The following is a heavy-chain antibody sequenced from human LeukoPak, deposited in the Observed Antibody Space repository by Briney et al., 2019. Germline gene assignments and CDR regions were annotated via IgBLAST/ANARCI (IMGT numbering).Heavy chain of an antibody. J-gene: IGHJ3*02. D-gene: IGHD6-13*01. CDR1: GFTVSSNY. CDR3: AKLESTYSSDAFDI. CDR2: IFSGGST. V-gene: IGHV3-53*01. Sequence: PGGSLRLSCVASGFTVSSNYMSWVRQAPGKGLEWVSAIFSGGSTFYADSVTGRFTISRDNSKNTVYHEMNCLRAEDTAVYYCAKLESTYSSDAFDIWGQGTMVTVSS.